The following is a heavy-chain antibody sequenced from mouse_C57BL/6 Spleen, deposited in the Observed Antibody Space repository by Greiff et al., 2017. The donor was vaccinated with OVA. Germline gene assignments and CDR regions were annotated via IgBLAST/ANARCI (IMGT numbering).Heavy chain of an antibody. D-gene: IGHD1-1*01. J-gene: IGHJ1*03. V-gene: IGHV3-6*01. CDR1: GYSITSGYY. CDR3: AREGITTVVDYWYFDV. Sequence: VQLQQSGPGLVKPSQSLSLTCSVTGYSITSGYYWNWIRQFPGNKLEWMGYISYDGSNNYNPSLKNRISITRDTSKNQFFLKLNSVTTEDTATYYCAREGITTVVDYWYFDVWGTGTTVTVSS. CDR2: ISYDGSN.